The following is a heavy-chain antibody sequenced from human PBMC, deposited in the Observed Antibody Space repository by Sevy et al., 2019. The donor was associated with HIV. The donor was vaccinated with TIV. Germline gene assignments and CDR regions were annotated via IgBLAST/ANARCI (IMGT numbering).Heavy chain of an antibody. J-gene: IGHJ4*02. CDR2: ISSSSSYI. CDR3: ARQTTYGGGDY. Sequence: GGSLRLSCAASGFTFSSYSMNWVRQVPGKGLEWVLSISSSSSYIYYADSVKGRFTISRDNAKNSLYLQMNSLRAEDTAVYYCARQTTYGGGDYWGQGTLVTVSS. CDR1: GFTFSSYS. V-gene: IGHV3-21*01. D-gene: IGHD4-17*01.